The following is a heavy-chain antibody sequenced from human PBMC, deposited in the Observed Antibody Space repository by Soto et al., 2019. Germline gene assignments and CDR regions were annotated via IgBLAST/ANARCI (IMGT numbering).Heavy chain of an antibody. CDR2: ISYDGSNK. CDR1: GFTFSSYA. V-gene: IGHV3-30-3*01. D-gene: IGHD3-22*01. CDR3: ARVPFSFGSSGPYDAFDI. J-gene: IGHJ3*02. Sequence: QVQLVESGGGVVQPGRSLRLSCAASGFTFSSYAMHWVRHAPGKGLEWVAVISYDGSNKYYADYVKGRFTISRDNSKNTLYLRMNSLRAEDTAVYYCARVPFSFGSSGPYDAFDIWGQGTMVTVSS.